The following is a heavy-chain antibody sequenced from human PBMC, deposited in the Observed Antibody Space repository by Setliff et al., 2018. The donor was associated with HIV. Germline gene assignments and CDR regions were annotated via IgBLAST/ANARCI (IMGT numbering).Heavy chain of an antibody. V-gene: IGHV3-21*01. CDR1: GFTFSSYS. CDR3: VTRYCGESICPEFDY. Sequence: GGSLRLSCAASGFTFSSYSMNWVRQAPGKGLEWVSSISSSSSYIYYADSVKGRFTISRDNAENSLYLQMNSLRAEDTAVYYCVTRYCGESICPEFDYWGQGTLVTVSS. D-gene: IGHD2-21*01. CDR2: ISSSSSYI. J-gene: IGHJ4*02.